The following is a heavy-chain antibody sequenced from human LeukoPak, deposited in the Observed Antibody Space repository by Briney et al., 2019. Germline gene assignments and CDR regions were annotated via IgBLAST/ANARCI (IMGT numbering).Heavy chain of an antibody. J-gene: IGHJ6*03. Sequence: PSETLSLTCTVSGGSISSYYWSWLRQPPGKGLEWIGYIYYSGSTNYNPSLKSRVTISVDTSKNQFSLKLSSVPAADTAVYYCARDLRGGSGSYYLYYYYYMDVWGKGTTVTVSS. CDR2: IYYSGST. CDR3: ARDLRGGSGSYYLYYYYYMDV. D-gene: IGHD3-10*01. V-gene: IGHV4-59*01. CDR1: GGSISSYY.